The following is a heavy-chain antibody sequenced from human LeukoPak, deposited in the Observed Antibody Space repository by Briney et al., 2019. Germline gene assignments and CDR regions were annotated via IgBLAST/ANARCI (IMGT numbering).Heavy chain of an antibody. J-gene: IGHJ4*02. D-gene: IGHD3-16*02. Sequence: GGSLRLSCATSGFTFSRAWMHWVRQAPGKGLEWVGRISRQTDGGTTNYAAPVKDRFTISRVDSKGTLSLQMNDLKTEDTGVYYCSTDDYIWGTYRYFYAYWGQGTLVTVSS. CDR2: ISRQTDGGTT. V-gene: IGHV3-15*06. CDR1: GFTFSRAW. CDR3: STDDYIWGTYRYFYAY.